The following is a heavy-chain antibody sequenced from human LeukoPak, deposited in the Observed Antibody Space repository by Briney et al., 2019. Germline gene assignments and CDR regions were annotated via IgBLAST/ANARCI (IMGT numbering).Heavy chain of an antibody. CDR2: IDPSDSYT. D-gene: IGHD6-6*01. V-gene: IGHV5-10-1*01. CDR1: GYSFTSYW. Sequence: PGESLKISFKGSGYSFTSYWISWVRQMPGKGLGWMGRIDPSDSYTNYSPSFQGHVTISADKSVSTAYLQWSSLKASDTAMYYCARIASYSSSHEFDYWGQGTLVTVSS. CDR3: ARIASYSSSHEFDY. J-gene: IGHJ4*02.